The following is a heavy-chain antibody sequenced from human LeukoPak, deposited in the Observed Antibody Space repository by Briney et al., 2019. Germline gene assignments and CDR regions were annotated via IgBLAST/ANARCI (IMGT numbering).Heavy chain of an antibody. D-gene: IGHD6-13*01. CDR3: AKDQAIAAAGPADY. J-gene: IGHJ4*02. CDR1: GFTFSSYA. Sequence: QPGGSLGLSCAASGFTFSSYAMSWVRQAPGKGLEWVSAISGSGGSTYYADSVKGRFTISRDNSKNTLYLQMNSLRAEDTAVYYCAKDQAIAAAGPADYWGQGTLVTVSS. V-gene: IGHV3-23*01. CDR2: ISGSGGST.